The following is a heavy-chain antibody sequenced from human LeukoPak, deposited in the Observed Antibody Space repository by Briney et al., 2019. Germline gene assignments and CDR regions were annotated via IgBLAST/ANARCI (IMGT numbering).Heavy chain of an antibody. CDR2: IGGSGGST. J-gene: IGHJ6*02. D-gene: IGHD3-22*01. Sequence: PGGSLRLSCAASGFTFSSYAMNWVRQAPGKGLEWVSGIGGSGGSTYYADSVKGRFTISRDNAKNSLYLQMNSLRAEDTAVYYCARESDSSNNPPPYGRDVWGQGTTVTVSS. V-gene: IGHV3-21*01. CDR1: GFTFSSYA. CDR3: ARESDSSNNPPPYGRDV.